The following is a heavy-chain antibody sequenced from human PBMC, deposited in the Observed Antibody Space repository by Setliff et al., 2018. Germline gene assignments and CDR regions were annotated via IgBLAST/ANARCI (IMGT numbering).Heavy chain of an antibody. D-gene: IGHD7-27*01. V-gene: IGHV4-38-2*01. CDR3: ATLTGDRGVDY. J-gene: IGHJ4*02. Sequence: KPSETLSLTCAVSGYSISSGYNWGWIRQPPGKGLEWIASISYRGSTSYNSSLKSRVSISVDTSENQFSLNLNSVTAADTAVYYCATLTGDRGVDYWGQGRLVTVSS. CDR1: GYSISSGYN. CDR2: ISYRGST.